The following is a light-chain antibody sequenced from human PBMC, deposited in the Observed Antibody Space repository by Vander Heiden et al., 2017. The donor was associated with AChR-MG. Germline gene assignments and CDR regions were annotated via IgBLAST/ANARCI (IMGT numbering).Light chain of an antibody. CDR2: GAS. CDR3: QQYGSSLSLT. J-gene: IGKJ4*01. CDR1: QSVSSSY. Sequence: EIVLTQSPGTLFLPPGERATLSCRASQSVSSSYLAWYQQKPGQAPRLLIYGASSRATGIPYRFSGSGSGTDFTLTISRLEPEDFAVYYCQQYGSSLSLTFGGGTKVEIK. V-gene: IGKV3-20*01.